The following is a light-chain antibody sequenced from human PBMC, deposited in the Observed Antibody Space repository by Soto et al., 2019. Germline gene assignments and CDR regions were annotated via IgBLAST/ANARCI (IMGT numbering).Light chain of an antibody. CDR1: QTISSW. J-gene: IGKJ1*01. Sequence: DVKMTQSPATLSLSVGDRVTITCRASQTISSWLAWYQQKPGQAPQLLIYEAYTLKSGVPSRFSGSGSGTEFTLTISSLQPDDFAPYYCQHYDSYLEAFGQGTKVDIK. CDR2: EAY. V-gene: IGKV1-5*03. CDR3: QHYDSYLEA.